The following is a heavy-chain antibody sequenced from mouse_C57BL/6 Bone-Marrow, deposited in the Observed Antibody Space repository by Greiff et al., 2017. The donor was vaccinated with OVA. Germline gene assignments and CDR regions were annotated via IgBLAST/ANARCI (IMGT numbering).Heavy chain of an antibody. J-gene: IGHJ3*01. D-gene: IGHD1-1*01. CDR1: GYTFTSYW. Sequence: VKLQQPGAELVKPGASVKLSCKASGYTFTSYWMQWVKQRPGQGLEWIGEIDPSDSYTNYNQKFKGKATLTVDTSSSTAYMQLSSLTSEDSAVYYCSNYYGSSPWFAYWGQGTLVTVSA. V-gene: IGHV1-50*01. CDR2: IDPSDSYT. CDR3: SNYYGSSPWFAY.